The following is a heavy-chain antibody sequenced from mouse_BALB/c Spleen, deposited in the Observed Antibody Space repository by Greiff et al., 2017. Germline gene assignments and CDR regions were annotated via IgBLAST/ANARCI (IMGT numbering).Heavy chain of an antibody. V-gene: IGHV5-6-5*01. Sequence: DVKLVESGGGLVKPGGSLKLSCAASGFTFRSYAMSWVRQTPEKRLEWVASISSGGSTYYPDSVKGRFTISRDNARNILYLQMSSMRSEDTAMYYCARDDGDYGYAMDYWGQGTSVTVSS. D-gene: IGHD2-3*01. CDR3: ARDDGDYGYAMDY. CDR2: ISSGGST. CDR1: GFTFRSYA. J-gene: IGHJ4*01.